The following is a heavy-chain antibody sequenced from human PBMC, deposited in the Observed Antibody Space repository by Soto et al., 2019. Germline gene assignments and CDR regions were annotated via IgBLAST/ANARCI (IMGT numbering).Heavy chain of an antibody. D-gene: IGHD3-22*01. Sequence: SETLSLTCAVYGGSFSGYYWSWIRQPPGKGLEWIGEINHSGSTNYNPSLKSRVTISVDTSKNQFSLKLSSVTAADTAVYYCARGRSSSGYGYYYYGMDVCGQRTTVTVSS. CDR3: ARGRSSSGYGYYYYGMDV. CDR2: INHSGST. CDR1: GGSFSGYY. J-gene: IGHJ6*02. V-gene: IGHV4-34*01.